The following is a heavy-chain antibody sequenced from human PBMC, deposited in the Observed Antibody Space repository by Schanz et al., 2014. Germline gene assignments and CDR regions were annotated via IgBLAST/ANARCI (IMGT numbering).Heavy chain of an antibody. Sequence: EVQLVQSGGGLVQPGGSLRLSCAASGFTFSSYSMNWVRQAPGKGLEWVSYVSRSTPDIYYADSVKGRYTMSRDNAKNAVFLQMNSLRTEDAAVDYCVRDSFFAFDYWGQGTLVTVSS. V-gene: IGHV3-48*01. D-gene: IGHD3-3*01. CDR2: VSRSTPDI. J-gene: IGHJ4*02. CDR3: VRDSFFAFDY. CDR1: GFTFSSYS.